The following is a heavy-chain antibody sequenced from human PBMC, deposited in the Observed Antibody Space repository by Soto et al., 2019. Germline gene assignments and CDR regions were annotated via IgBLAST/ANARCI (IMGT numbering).Heavy chain of an antibody. V-gene: IGHV1-18*01. CDR1: GYTFTSYG. D-gene: IGHD3-3*01. CDR3: AIDLTIFGVVIGHDAFDI. Sequence: ASVKVSCKASGYTFTSYGISWVRQAPGQGLEWMGWISAYNGNTNYAQKLQGRVTMTTDTSTSTAYMELRSLRSDDTAVYCCAIDLTIFGVVIGHDAFDIWGQGTMVTVSS. J-gene: IGHJ3*02. CDR2: ISAYNGNT.